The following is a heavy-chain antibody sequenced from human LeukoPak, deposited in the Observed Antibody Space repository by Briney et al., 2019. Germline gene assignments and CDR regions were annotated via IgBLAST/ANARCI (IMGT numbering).Heavy chain of an antibody. CDR1: RFTFDDYA. Sequence: SLRLSCAASRFTFDDYAMHWVRQAPGKGLEWVSGISWHSGSIGYADSVKGRFTISRDNARNSLYLQMNSLRAEDTALYYCGRESRYCSGGSCSHYYYGMGVWGQGTTVTVSS. J-gene: IGHJ6*02. V-gene: IGHV3-9*01. CDR3: GRESRYCSGGSCSHYYYGMGV. CDR2: ISWHSGSI. D-gene: IGHD2-15*01.